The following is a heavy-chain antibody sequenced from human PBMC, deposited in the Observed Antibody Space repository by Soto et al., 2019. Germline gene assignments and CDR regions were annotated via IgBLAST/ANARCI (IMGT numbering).Heavy chain of an antibody. D-gene: IGHD6-13*01. Sequence: PSETLSLTCTVSGGSISSSSYYWGWIRQPPGKGLEWIGSIYYSGSTYYNPSLKSRVTISVDTSKNQFSLKLSSVTAADTAVYYCARLSGVAAAGFYYYGMDVWGQGTTVT. J-gene: IGHJ6*02. CDR1: GGSISSSSYY. CDR3: ARLSGVAAAGFYYYGMDV. V-gene: IGHV4-39*01. CDR2: IYYSGST.